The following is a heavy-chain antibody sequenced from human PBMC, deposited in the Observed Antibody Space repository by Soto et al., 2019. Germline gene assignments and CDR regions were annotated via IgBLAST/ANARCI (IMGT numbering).Heavy chain of an antibody. CDR1: GFSFSNNW. CDR3: ARPTSLSGNPFDH. Sequence: HPGGSLRLSCVGSGFSFSNNWMHWVRQAPGKGLEWVSRITSDGSAPIYADSVKGRFTISRDNAKNTLYLQMNSLRAEDTAVYYCARPTSLSGNPFDHWGQGTLVTVSS. D-gene: IGHD2-15*01. CDR2: ITSDGSAP. J-gene: IGHJ4*02. V-gene: IGHV3-74*01.